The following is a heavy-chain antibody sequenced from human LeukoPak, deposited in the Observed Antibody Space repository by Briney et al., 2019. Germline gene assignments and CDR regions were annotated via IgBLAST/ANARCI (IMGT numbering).Heavy chain of an antibody. D-gene: IGHD1-1*01. CDR2: IKQDGSDK. J-gene: IGHJ6*03. CDR3: AKELERAWGNYYMDV. CDR1: GFSVTDTY. V-gene: IGHV3-7*01. Sequence: PGGSLRLSCEVSGFSVTDTYMSWVRQAPGKGLEWVAYIKQDGSDKYYVDSVKGRFTISKDNAKNSLYLQMNSLRDEDSAVYYCAKELERAWGNYYMDVWGKGTTVTVSS.